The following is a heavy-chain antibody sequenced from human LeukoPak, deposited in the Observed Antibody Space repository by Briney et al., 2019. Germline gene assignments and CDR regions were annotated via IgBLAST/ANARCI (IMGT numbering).Heavy chain of an antibody. Sequence: PGGSLRLSCAASGFTFNTHAMSWVRRAPGKGLKWLSAISGRGDGTYYADSVKGRFTVSRDNSKNTLYLQMYSLRAEDTAVYYCAKERKEAVLRYFGELGSWGQGTLVTVSS. J-gene: IGHJ5*02. CDR2: ISGRGDGT. V-gene: IGHV3-23*01. CDR3: AKERKEAVLRYFGELGS. CDR1: GFTFNTHA. D-gene: IGHD3-10*01.